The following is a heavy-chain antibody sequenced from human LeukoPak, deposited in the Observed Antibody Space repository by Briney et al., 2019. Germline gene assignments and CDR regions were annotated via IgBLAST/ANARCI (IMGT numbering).Heavy chain of an antibody. D-gene: IGHD3-9*01. J-gene: IGHJ3*02. Sequence: ASVKVSCKASGYTFTGYYMHRVRQAPGQGLEWMGWINPNSGGTNYAQKFQGRVTMTRDTSISTAYMELSRLRSDDTAVYYCARDQSWFDAFDIWGQGTMVTVSS. CDR2: INPNSGGT. CDR3: ARDQSWFDAFDI. V-gene: IGHV1-2*02. CDR1: GYTFTGYY.